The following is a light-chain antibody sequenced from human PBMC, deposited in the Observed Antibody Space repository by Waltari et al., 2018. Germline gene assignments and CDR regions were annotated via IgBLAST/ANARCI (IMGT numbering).Light chain of an antibody. V-gene: IGKV3-11*01. CDR3: QQRGTYLGLT. CDR2: DAS. CDR1: QSVSKY. Sequence: VLTQSPATLSLSPGERATLSCRASQSVSKYLAWYQQKPGQAPRLLIVDASNRATGIPARFSGSGSGTEFSLTISSLEPEDFAVYYCQQRGTYLGLTFGGVTKVDIK. J-gene: IGKJ4*01.